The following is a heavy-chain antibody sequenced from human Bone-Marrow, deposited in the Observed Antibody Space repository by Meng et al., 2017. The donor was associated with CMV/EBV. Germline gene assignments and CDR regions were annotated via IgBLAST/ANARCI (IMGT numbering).Heavy chain of an antibody. V-gene: IGHV3-21*01. CDR3: ARDMVRGVTKRSGFDP. D-gene: IGHD3-10*01. CDR2: ISSSSSYI. Sequence: GESLKISCAASGFTFSSYSMNWVRQAPGKGLEWVSSISSSSSYIYYADSVKGRFTIFRDNAKNSLYLQMNSLRAEDTAVYYCARDMVRGVTKRSGFDPWGQGTLVTVSS. J-gene: IGHJ5*02. CDR1: GFTFSSYS.